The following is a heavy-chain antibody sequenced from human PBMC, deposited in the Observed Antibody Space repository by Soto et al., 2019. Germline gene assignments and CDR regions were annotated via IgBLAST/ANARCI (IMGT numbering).Heavy chain of an antibody. V-gene: IGHV3-23*01. CDR3: ARKPNGFDS. J-gene: IGHJ5*01. Sequence: EVQLLESGGGLVQPGGSLRLSCAASGFTFSRHAMTWVRQAPGKGLEWVSSISENSGGTYYADSVKGRFTISRDNSKNTLYLQMNVLRAEDTARYYCARKPNGFDSWGQGTLVTVSS. CDR1: GFTFSRHA. CDR2: ISENSGGT.